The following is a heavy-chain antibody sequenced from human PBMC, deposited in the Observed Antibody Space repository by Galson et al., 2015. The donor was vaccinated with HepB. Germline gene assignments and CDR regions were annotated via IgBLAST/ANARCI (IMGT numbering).Heavy chain of an antibody. J-gene: IGHJ5*02. CDR2: ISGSGGST. V-gene: IGHV3-23*01. CDR1: GFTFSSYA. CDR3: AKGGYSYGYPRGFDP. D-gene: IGHD5-18*01. Sequence: SLRLSCAASGFTFSSYAMSWVRQAPGKGLEWVSAISGSGGSTYYADSVKGRFTISRDNSKNTLYLQMNSLRAEDTAVYYCAKGGYSYGYPRGFDPWGQGTLVTVSS.